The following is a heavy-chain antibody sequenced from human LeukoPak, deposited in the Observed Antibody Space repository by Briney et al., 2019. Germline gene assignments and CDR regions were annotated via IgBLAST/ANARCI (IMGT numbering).Heavy chain of an antibody. J-gene: IGHJ5*02. CDR2: IYYSGST. V-gene: IGHV4-59*01. Sequence: SQTLSLTCTVSGGSISGYYWSWIRQPPGKGLEWIGYIYYSGSTNYNPSLKSRVTISVDTSKNQFSLKLSSVTAADTAVYYCARGVAVALATFDPWGQGTLVTVSS. D-gene: IGHD6-19*01. CDR3: ARGVAVALATFDP. CDR1: GGSISGYY.